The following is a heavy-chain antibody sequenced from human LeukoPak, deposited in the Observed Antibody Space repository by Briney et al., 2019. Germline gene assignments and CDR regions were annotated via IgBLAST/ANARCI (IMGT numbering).Heavy chain of an antibody. Sequence: SETLSLTCAVSGGSISSSNWWSWVRQPPGKGLEWIGEIYHSGSTNYNPSLKSRVTISVDTSKNQFSLKLSSVTAADTAVYYCARHGPDSYYFYMDVWGKGTTVTVSS. J-gene: IGHJ6*03. D-gene: IGHD2-8*01. CDR2: IYHSGST. V-gene: IGHV4-4*02. CDR1: GGSISSSNW. CDR3: ARHGPDSYYFYMDV.